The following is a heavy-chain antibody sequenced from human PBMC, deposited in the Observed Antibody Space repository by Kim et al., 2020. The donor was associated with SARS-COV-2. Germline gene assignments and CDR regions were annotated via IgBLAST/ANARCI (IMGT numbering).Heavy chain of an antibody. Sequence: SETLSLTCAVYGGSFSGYYWSWIRQPPGKGLEWIGEINHSGSTNYNPSLKSRVTISVDTSKNQFSLKLSSVTAADTAVYYCARGYSSSWSIAYYFDYWGQGTLVTVSS. CDR2: INHSGST. CDR3: ARGYSSSWSIAYYFDY. J-gene: IGHJ4*02. D-gene: IGHD6-13*01. V-gene: IGHV4-34*01. CDR1: GGSFSGYY.